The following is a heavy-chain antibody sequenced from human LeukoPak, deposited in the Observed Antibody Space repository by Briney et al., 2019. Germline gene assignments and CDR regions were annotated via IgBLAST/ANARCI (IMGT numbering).Heavy chain of an antibody. D-gene: IGHD4-17*01. Sequence: PGGSLRLSCAASGFTVSSNYMSWVRQPPGKGLEWVSVFYSGGSTYYADSMNGRFTISRDNSKNTLYLQMSSLRAEATAVYYCARLTPGPHAFDIWGQGTMVTVSS. CDR2: FYSGGST. CDR1: GFTVSSNY. CDR3: ARLTPGPHAFDI. J-gene: IGHJ3*02. V-gene: IGHV3-53*01.